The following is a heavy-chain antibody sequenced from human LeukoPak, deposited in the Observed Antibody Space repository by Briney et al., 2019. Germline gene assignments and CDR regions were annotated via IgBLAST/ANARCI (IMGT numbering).Heavy chain of an antibody. CDR3: ARDRGTDYYYYYMDV. V-gene: IGHV1-2*02. J-gene: IGHJ6*03. Sequence: ASVKVSCKASGGTFSSYAISWVRQAPGQGLEWMGWINPNSGGTNYAQKFQGRVTMTRDTSISTAYMELSRLRSDGTAVYYCARDRGTDYYYYYMDVWGKGTTVTVSS. CDR2: INPNSGGT. D-gene: IGHD1-7*01. CDR1: GGTFSSYA.